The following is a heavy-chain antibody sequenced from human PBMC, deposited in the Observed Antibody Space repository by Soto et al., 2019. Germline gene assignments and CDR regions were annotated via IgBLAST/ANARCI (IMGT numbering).Heavy chain of an antibody. D-gene: IGHD3-10*01. V-gene: IGHV5-51*01. CDR2: IYPGDSDT. CDR3: ARRMGGSGSYYNYYYYYGMDV. Sequence: PGESLKISCKGSGYSFTSYWIGWVRQMPGKGLEWMGIIYPGDSDTRYSPSFQGHVTISADKSISTAYLQWSSLKASDTAMYYCARRMGGSGSYYNYYYYYGMDVWGQGTTVTVSS. CDR1: GYSFTSYW. J-gene: IGHJ6*02.